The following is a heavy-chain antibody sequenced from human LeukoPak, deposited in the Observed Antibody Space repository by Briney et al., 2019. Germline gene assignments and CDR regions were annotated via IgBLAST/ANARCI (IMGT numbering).Heavy chain of an antibody. CDR2: IYTSGST. V-gene: IGHV4-4*07. CDR1: GGSISSYY. D-gene: IGHD3-9*01. CDR3: ARETRYFDWLLSDLNDAFDI. Sequence: SETLSLTCTVSGGSISSYYWSWIRQPAGKGLEWIGRIYTSGSTNYNPSLKSRVTMSVDTSKNQFSLKLSSVTAADTAVYYCARETRYFDWLLSDLNDAFDIWGQGTMVTVSS. J-gene: IGHJ3*02.